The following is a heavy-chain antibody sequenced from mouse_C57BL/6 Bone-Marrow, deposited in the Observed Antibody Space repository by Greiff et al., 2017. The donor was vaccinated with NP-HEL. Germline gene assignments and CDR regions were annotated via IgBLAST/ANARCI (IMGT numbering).Heavy chain of an antibody. V-gene: IGHV3-6*01. CDR3: ARGDYGSSSFFDY. CDR2: ISYDGSN. J-gene: IGHJ2*01. D-gene: IGHD1-1*01. CDR1: GYSITSGYY. Sequence: DVKLQESGPGLVKPSQSLSLTCSVTGYSITSGYYWNWIRQFPGNKLEWMGYISYDGSNNYNPSLKNRISITRDTSKNQFFLKLNSVTTEDTATYYCARGDYGSSSFFDYWGQGTTLTVSS.